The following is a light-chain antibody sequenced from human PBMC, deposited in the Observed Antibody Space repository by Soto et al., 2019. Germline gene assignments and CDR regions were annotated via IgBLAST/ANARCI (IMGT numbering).Light chain of an antibody. Sequence: EIVLTQSPGTLSLSPGERAILSCRASQSISNRYLAWYQQMPGRAPRLLIHGASSRAAGIPDRFSGSGSGTDFTLTISRLEAEDFAVYYCQQRSNWPITFGQGTRLEIK. CDR2: GAS. CDR1: QSISNRY. CDR3: QQRSNWPIT. J-gene: IGKJ5*01. V-gene: IGKV3D-20*02.